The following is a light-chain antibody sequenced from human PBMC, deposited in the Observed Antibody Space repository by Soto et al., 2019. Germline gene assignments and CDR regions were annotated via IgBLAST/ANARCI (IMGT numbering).Light chain of an antibody. J-gene: IGLJ3*02. CDR3: ASYTSSRSWV. V-gene: IGLV2-14*01. Sequence: QSALTQPASVSGSPGQSITISCTGTSSDVGGYNYVSCYKQHPDKAPKVMIYEVSNRPSGLSNRFSGSKSGNTAYLTISGRQAEDEAHYYCASYTSSRSWVFGGGTKLTVL. CDR2: EVS. CDR1: SSDVGGYNY.